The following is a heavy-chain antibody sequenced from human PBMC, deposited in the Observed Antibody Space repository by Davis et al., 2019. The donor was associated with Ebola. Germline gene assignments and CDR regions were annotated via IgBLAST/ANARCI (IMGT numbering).Heavy chain of an antibody. Sequence: PSETLSLTCTVSGGSISSYYWSWIRQPAGKGLEWIGRIYTSGSTNYNPSLKSRVTMSVDTSKNQFSLKLSSVTAADTAVYYCARDGVAGTTDYYYGMDVWGQGTTVTVSS. V-gene: IGHV4-4*07. CDR2: IYTSGST. CDR3: ARDGVAGTTDYYYGMDV. D-gene: IGHD6-19*01. CDR1: GGSISSYY. J-gene: IGHJ6*02.